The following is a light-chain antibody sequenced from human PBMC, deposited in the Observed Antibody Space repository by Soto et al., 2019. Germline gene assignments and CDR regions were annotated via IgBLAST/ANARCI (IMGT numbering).Light chain of an antibody. Sequence: DIQMTQSPSSVSSSVGYRFTITCGASRDIGDRLAWFRHKPGKAPKLLIYKASTLKSGVPSRFSGSGSGTEFTLTISSLQPDDFATYYCQHYNSYSEAFGQGTKVDIK. V-gene: IGKV1-5*03. J-gene: IGKJ1*01. CDR2: KAS. CDR3: QHYNSYSEA. CDR1: RDIGDR.